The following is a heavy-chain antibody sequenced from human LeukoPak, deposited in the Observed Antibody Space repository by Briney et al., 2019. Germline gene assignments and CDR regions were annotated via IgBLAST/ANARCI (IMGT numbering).Heavy chain of an antibody. CDR2: ISANSGNT. Sequence: ASVKVSCKASGYTFTNYGISWVRQAPGQGLEWMGWISANSGNTNYAQKLQGRVTMTRDTSTTTAYMELRSLRSDDTAVYYCARGPPMIVPWGQGTLVTVSS. CDR1: GYTFTNYG. D-gene: IGHD3-22*01. V-gene: IGHV1-18*01. CDR3: ARGPPMIVP. J-gene: IGHJ5*02.